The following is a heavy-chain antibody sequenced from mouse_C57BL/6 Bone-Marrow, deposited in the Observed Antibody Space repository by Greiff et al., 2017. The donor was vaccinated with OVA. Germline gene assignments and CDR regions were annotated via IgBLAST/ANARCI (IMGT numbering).Heavy chain of an antibody. J-gene: IGHJ3*01. CDR3: TGKDWEGFAY. Sequence: EVQLVESGGGLVQPGGSMKLSCVASGFTFSNYWMNWVRQSPEKGLEWVAQIRLKSDNYATHYAESVKGRFTISRDDSKSSVYLQMNNLRAEDTGIYYCTGKDWEGFAYWGQGTLVTVSA. D-gene: IGHD4-1*01. CDR1: GFTFSNYW. CDR2: IRLKSDNYAT. V-gene: IGHV6-3*01.